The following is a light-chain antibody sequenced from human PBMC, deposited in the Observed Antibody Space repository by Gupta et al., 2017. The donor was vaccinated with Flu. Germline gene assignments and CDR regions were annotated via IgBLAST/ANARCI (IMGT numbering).Light chain of an antibody. CDR3: ISYTRSNTLL. V-gene: IGLV2-14*01. J-gene: IGLJ3*02. CDR2: EVS. Sequence: SSDVGSDKYVFWHQRHPCKVPKLIIYEVSGRPSVVSDRFSCSNSSNTASLTISVLQADDDADYFCISYTRSNTLLFGGGTKVTVL. CDR1: SSDVGSDKY.